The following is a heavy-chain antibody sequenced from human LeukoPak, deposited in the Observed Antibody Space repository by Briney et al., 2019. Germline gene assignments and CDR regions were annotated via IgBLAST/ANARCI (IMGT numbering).Heavy chain of an antibody. V-gene: IGHV3-11*01. CDR2: ISGSGNTI. CDR3: ARDRSGGTYYYDSSGYSF. D-gene: IGHD3-22*01. J-gene: IGHJ4*02. CDR1: GFTFSDYY. Sequence: GGSLRLSCAASGFTFSDYYMSLIRQAPGKGLEWSSSISGSGNTIYYADSAMGRFTISRHNAKNSLCLLINSLAADDTAVYYCARDRSGGTYYYDSSGYSFWGQGTLVTVSS.